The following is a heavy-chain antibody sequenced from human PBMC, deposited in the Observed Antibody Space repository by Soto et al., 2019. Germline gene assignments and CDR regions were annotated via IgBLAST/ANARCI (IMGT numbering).Heavy chain of an antibody. D-gene: IGHD3-3*01. CDR3: AKTITTVGVSSTGRGALLDN. Sequence: QVQLMESGGGVVQPGRSLRLSCAASGFTFSAFGMHWVRQAPGKGLEWVAVISNDGNSEHYADSVKGRFTISRDNSKNTFYLQMNSLSVEDTAVYYCAKTITTVGVSSTGRGALLDNWGQGILVSVSS. CDR2: ISNDGNSE. V-gene: IGHV3-30*18. J-gene: IGHJ4*02. CDR1: GFTFSAFG.